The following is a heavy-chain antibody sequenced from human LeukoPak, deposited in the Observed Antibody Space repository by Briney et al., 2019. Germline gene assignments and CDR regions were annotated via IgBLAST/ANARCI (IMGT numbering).Heavy chain of an antibody. CDR3: AKDIKQQLVLLKRYYYYGMDV. V-gene: IGHV3-23*01. CDR1: GFTFSSYA. CDR2: ISGSGGST. D-gene: IGHD6-13*01. Sequence: PGGSLRLSCAASGFTFSSYAMSWVRQAPGKGLEWVSAISGSGGSTYYADSVKGRFTISRDNSKNTLYLQMNSLRAEDTAVYYCAKDIKQQLVLLKRYYYYGMDVWGQGTTVTVSS. J-gene: IGHJ6*02.